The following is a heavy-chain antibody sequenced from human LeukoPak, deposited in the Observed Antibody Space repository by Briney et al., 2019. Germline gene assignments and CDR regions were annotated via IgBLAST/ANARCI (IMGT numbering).Heavy chain of an antibody. V-gene: IGHV4-59*01. J-gene: IGHJ4*02. D-gene: IGHD5-18*01. CDR1: GGSISSYY. CDR3: ARGGYSYGSYYFDY. Sequence: SETLSLTCTVSGGSISSYYRSWIRQPPGKGLEWNGYIYYSGSTNYNPSLKSRVTISVDTSKNQFSLKLSSVTAADTAVYYCARGGYSYGSYYFDYWGQGTLVTVSS. CDR2: IYYSGST.